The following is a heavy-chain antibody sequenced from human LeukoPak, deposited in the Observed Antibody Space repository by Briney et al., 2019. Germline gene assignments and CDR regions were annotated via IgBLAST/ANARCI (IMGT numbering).Heavy chain of an antibody. Sequence: GGSLRLSCAASGFTFSSYEMNWVREAPGKGLEGVSYISSSCSTIYYADSVKGRFTISRDNAKNSLYLQMNSLRAEDTAVYYCAREGGEWELLRTFDYWGQGTLVTVSS. J-gene: IGHJ4*02. CDR2: ISSSCSTI. D-gene: IGHD1-26*01. CDR3: AREGGEWELLRTFDY. CDR1: GFTFSSYE. V-gene: IGHV3-48*03.